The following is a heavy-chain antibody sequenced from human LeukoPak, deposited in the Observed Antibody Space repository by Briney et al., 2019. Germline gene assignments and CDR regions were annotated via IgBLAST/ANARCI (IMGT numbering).Heavy chain of an antibody. J-gene: IGHJ6*03. CDR3: ARAHGAGGLGYYYMDV. V-gene: IGHV3-21*01. Sequence: PGGSLRLSCAASGFTLSSYSMNWVRQAPGKGLEWVSSISTSSSYIYYADSVEGRFTISRDNAKKSLYLQMNSLRAEDTALYYCARAHGAGGLGYYYMDVWGKGTTVTISS. D-gene: IGHD6-19*01. CDR2: ISTSSSYI. CDR1: GFTLSSYS.